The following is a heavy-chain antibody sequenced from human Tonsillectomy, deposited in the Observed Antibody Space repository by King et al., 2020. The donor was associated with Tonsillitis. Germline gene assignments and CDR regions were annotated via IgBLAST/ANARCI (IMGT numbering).Heavy chain of an antibody. CDR3: TKDRPFTRGGVITY. CDR2: IKSKTDGETA. Sequence: VQLVESGGGLVKPGGSLRVSCAASGLTFSDAWMTWVRQAPGRGLEWVGRIKSKTDGETADYAAPVKGRFAISREDSKNTMYLQMNSLKIEDTAVYYYTKDRPFTRGGVITYWGQGTLVTVSS. V-gene: IGHV3-15*01. D-gene: IGHD3-16*01. J-gene: IGHJ4*02. CDR1: GLTFSDAW.